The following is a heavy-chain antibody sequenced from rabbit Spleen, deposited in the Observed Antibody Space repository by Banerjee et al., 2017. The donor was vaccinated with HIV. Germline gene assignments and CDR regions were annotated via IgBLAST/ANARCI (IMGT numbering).Heavy chain of an antibody. J-gene: IGHJ3*01. D-gene: IGHD1-1*01. CDR2: IYTGSSGNT. CDR1: GFSFSSGYF. CDR3: ARDIDGTDYIDRLNL. V-gene: IGHV1S40*01. Sequence: LEESGGDLVKPGASLTLTCKASGFSFSSGYFMCWVRQAPGKGPEWIACIYTGSSGNTYYASWAKGRFTISKTSSTAVALQMTSLTAADTATYFCARDIDGTDYIDRLNLWGPGTLVTVS.